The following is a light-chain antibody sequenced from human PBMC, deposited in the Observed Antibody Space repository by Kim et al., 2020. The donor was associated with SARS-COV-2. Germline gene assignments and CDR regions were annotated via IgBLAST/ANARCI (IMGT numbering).Light chain of an antibody. Sequence: SLSPGERATLSCRASQSISTYLAWDQQKYGQAPRLLVYDASNRATGIPARFSGSGSGTDFTLTISSLEPEDFAVYYCQQRSTWPTFGGGTKVDIK. CDR3: QQRSTWPT. CDR1: QSISTY. J-gene: IGKJ4*01. V-gene: IGKV3-11*01. CDR2: DAS.